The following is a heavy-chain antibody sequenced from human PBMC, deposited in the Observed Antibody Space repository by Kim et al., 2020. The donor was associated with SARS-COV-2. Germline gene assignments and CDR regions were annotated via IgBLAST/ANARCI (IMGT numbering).Heavy chain of an antibody. J-gene: IGHJ3*02. CDR2: VSANGSTI. V-gene: IGHV3-48*03. CDR3: AGETTVSPDGLDI. CDR1: GFSFSSHE. D-gene: IGHD4-17*01. Sequence: GGSLRLSCEASGFSFSSHEINWVRQAPGKGLEWISYVSANGSTIYYADSVKGRFTISRDNAKNSLYMQMNSLRAEDTAVYYCAGETTVSPDGLDIWGQGTMVTVS.